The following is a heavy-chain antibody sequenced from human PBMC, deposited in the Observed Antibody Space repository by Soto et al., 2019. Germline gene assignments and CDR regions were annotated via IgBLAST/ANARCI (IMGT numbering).Heavy chain of an antibody. CDR3: AVDYYNKTYYYYY. V-gene: IGHV1-69*13. J-gene: IGHJ4*02. CDR2: IIPIFDTT. Sequence: SVKVSCKASGCTFSSYAISWVRQAPGQGLEWMGGIIPIFDTTNDAQKFQGRVTITAEEFTSTAYMELSGLRSEDTAVYYCAVDYYNKTYYYYYWGPGTRVTVSS. D-gene: IGHD3-22*01. CDR1: GCTFSSYA.